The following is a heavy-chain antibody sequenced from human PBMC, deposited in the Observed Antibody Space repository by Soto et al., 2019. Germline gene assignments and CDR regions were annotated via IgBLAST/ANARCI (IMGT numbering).Heavy chain of an antibody. Sequence: GGSLRLSCACSVFTFSSYGIHCVRHSPGKGLEWVALISYDGGNEKYTESVKDRFTISRDDSHNVAYLQMSSLRTEDTAMYYCAKDRYSATSHTDFAYWGKGSRVTVSS. CDR2: ISYDGGNE. D-gene: IGHD1-26*01. J-gene: IGHJ4*02. CDR1: VFTFSSYG. V-gene: IGHV3-30*18. CDR3: AKDRYSATSHTDFAY.